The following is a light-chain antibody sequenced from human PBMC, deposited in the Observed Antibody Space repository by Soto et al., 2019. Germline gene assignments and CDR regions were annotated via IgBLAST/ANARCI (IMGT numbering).Light chain of an antibody. J-gene: IGKJ1*01. CDR2: DVS. Sequence: EIVLTQSPATLSLSPGERATLSCRASQSVSSYLAWYQQKPGQAPRLLIYDVSKRATGIPARFSGSGFGTDYTLTISTLEPEDFAVYYCQQRSKWRTFGQGTKVEIK. V-gene: IGKV3-11*01. CDR1: QSVSSY. CDR3: QQRSKWRT.